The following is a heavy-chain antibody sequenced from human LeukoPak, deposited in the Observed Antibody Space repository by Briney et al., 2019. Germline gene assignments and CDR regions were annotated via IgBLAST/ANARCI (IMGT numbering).Heavy chain of an antibody. Sequence: SETLSLTCVVYGVSFSGYYWSWIWQTPGKGLEWIGYIYYSGSTNYNPSLTSRVAISVDRSKNQFSLKLTSVTAADTAVYYCARRAADDAFDIWGQGTMVTVSS. V-gene: IGHV4-59*08. J-gene: IGHJ3*02. CDR2: IYYSGST. CDR1: GVSFSGYY. CDR3: ARRAADDAFDI.